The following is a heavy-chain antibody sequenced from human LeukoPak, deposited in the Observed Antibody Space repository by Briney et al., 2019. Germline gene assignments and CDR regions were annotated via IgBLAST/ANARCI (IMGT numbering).Heavy chain of an antibody. CDR3: ARERTPVRFLDWLSFEGNFDF. Sequence: GASVKVSCKASGYTFTSYYLHWLRQAPGQGLEWMGIISPRDSDTNYAQKFQGRITMTRDTSTSTVYMEVSSLRSDDTAVYYCARERTPVRFLDWLSFEGNFDFWGLGTLVTVSS. CDR2: ISPRDSDT. CDR1: GYTFTSYY. D-gene: IGHD3-3*01. J-gene: IGHJ4*02. V-gene: IGHV1-46*01.